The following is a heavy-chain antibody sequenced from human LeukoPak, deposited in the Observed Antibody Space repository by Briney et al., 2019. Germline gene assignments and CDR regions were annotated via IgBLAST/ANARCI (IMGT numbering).Heavy chain of an antibody. Sequence: SETLSLTCTASGVSISSYYWSWIRQPPGKGLEWIGYIYYSGSTNYNPSLKSRVTISVDTSKNQFSLKLSSVTAADTAVYYCASSVVPAAMVQYYYYGMDVWGQGTTVTVSS. CDR2: IYYSGST. CDR3: ASSVVPAAMVQYYYYGMDV. V-gene: IGHV4-59*01. D-gene: IGHD2-2*01. J-gene: IGHJ6*02. CDR1: GVSISSYY.